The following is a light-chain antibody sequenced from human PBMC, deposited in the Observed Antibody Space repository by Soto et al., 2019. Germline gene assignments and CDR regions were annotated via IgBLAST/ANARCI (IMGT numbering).Light chain of an antibody. CDR1: QSVSSSY. J-gene: IGKJ3*01. V-gene: IGKV3-20*01. CDR3: QQYGSSPRT. CDR2: GAS. Sequence: EIVLTQSPGTLALSPGERATLSCRASQSVSSSYLAWYQQKPGQAPRLLIYGASSRATGIPDRFSGSGSGTDFTLTISRLEPEDFAGYYCQQYGSSPRTFGPGTKVEIK.